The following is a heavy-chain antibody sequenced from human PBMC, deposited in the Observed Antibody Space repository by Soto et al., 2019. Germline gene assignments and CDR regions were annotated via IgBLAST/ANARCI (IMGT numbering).Heavy chain of an antibody. D-gene: IGHD2-15*01. J-gene: IGHJ4*02. CDR3: AEAPYCSGGSCDTWGFDY. CDR2: IIPILGIA. CDR1: GGTFSSYT. V-gene: IGHV1-69*02. Sequence: QVQLVQSGAEVKKPGSSVKVSCKASGGTFSSYTISWVRQAPGQGLEWMGRIIPILGIANYAQKFQGRVTITAGKSTSTAYMELSSLRSEDTAVYYCAEAPYCSGGSCDTWGFDYWGQGTLVTVSS.